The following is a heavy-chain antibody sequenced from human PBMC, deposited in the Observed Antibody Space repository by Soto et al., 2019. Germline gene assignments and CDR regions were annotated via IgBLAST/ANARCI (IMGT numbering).Heavy chain of an antibody. V-gene: IGHV1-58*02. Sequence: SVKVSCKASGFTFTSSAMQWVRQARGQRREWIGWIVVGSGNTNYAQKFQERVTITRDMSTSTAYMELSSLRSEDTAVYYCAALEGIAVAGSDAFDIWGQGTMVTVSS. CDR2: IVVGSGNT. CDR1: GFTFTSSA. CDR3: AALEGIAVAGSDAFDI. J-gene: IGHJ3*02. D-gene: IGHD6-19*01.